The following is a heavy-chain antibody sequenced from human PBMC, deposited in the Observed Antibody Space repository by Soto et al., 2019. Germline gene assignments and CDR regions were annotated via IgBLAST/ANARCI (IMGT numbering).Heavy chain of an antibody. Sequence: PGGSLRLSCAASGFTFSSYAMHWVRQAPGKGLEWVAVISYDGSNKYYADSVKGRFTISRDNSKNTLYLQMNSLRAEDTAVYYCARDYDYGDYGGGDYWGQGTLVTVSS. D-gene: IGHD4-17*01. J-gene: IGHJ4*02. CDR3: ARDYDYGDYGGGDY. CDR2: ISYDGSNK. CDR1: GFTFSSYA. V-gene: IGHV3-30-3*01.